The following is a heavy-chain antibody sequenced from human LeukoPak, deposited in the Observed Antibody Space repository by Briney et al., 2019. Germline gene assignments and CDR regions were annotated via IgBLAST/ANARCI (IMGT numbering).Heavy chain of an antibody. J-gene: IGHJ4*02. CDR3: ARRSIFELGEPRGSFDY. Sequence: SETLSLTCTVSGGSISSSSYYWGWIRQPPGKGLEWIGSIYYSGSTYYNPSLKSRVTISVDTSKNQFSLKLSSVTAADTAVYYCARRSIFELGEPRGSFDYWGQGTLVTVSS. CDR1: GGSISSSSYY. D-gene: IGHD3-16*01. V-gene: IGHV4-39*01. CDR2: IYYSGST.